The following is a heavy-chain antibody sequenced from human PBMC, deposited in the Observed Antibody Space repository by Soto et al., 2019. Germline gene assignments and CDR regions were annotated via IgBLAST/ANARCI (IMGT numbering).Heavy chain of an antibody. J-gene: IGHJ6*02. CDR1: GYTFTTSG. V-gene: IGHV1-18*01. D-gene: IGHD1-26*01. CDR2: ISTYNGDT. Sequence: QVQLVQSGPEVRKPGASVKVSCEASGYTFTTSGISWVRQVPGQGLEWMGWISTYNGDTNSAQNFQGRVLMTADTSMGTAYMELMSLKSDDTAVYYCARQGSWPSYYSVLDVWGQGTTVTVSS. CDR3: ARQGSWPSYYSVLDV.